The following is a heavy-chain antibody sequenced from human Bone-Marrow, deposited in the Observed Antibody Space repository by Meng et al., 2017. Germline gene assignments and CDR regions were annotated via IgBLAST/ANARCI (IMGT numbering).Heavy chain of an antibody. CDR3: AKAPICGGDCLSSGMDV. J-gene: IGHJ6*02. CDR1: GFTFITYT. V-gene: IGHV3-43D*03. D-gene: IGHD2-21*02. Sequence: GESLKISCAASGFTFITYTMSWVRQVPGKGLEWVSLISWDGGSTYYADSVKGRFTISRDNSKNSLYLQMNSLRAEDTALYYCAKAPICGGDCLSSGMDVWGQGTTVTVSS. CDR2: ISWDGGST.